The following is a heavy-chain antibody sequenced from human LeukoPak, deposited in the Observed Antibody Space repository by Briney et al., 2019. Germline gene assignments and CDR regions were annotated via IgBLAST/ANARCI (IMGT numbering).Heavy chain of an antibody. J-gene: IGHJ4*02. D-gene: IGHD3-10*01. V-gene: IGHV1-46*01. CDR1: GYTFTSYY. CDR3: ARVMGSYDSGSYRLLY. CDR2: INPSGGST. Sequence: GASVKVSCKASGYTFTSYYMHWVRQAPGQGLEWMGIINPSGGSTSYAQKFQGRVTMTRDMSTSTVYMELSSLRSEDTAVYYCARVMGSYDSGSYRLLYWGQGTLVTVSS.